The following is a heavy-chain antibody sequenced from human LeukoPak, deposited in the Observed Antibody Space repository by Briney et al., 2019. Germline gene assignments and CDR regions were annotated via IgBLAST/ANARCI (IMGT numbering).Heavy chain of an antibody. CDR3: ARPYCSSTSCYDFDY. V-gene: IGHV3-74*01. CDR2: INSDGSST. D-gene: IGHD2-2*01. J-gene: IGHJ4*02. CDR1: GFTFSSYW. Sequence: PGGSLRLSCAASGFTFSSYWMNWVRQAPGKGLVWVSRINSDGSSTNYADSVKGRFTISRDNAKNTLYLQMNSLRAEDTAVYYCARPYCSSTSCYDFDYRGQGTLVTVSS.